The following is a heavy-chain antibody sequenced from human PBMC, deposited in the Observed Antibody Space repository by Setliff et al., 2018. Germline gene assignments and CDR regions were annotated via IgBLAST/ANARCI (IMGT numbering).Heavy chain of an antibody. CDR3: ARSLSSGSYWNPRPFYSDS. V-gene: IGHV4-4*08. Sequence: SETLSLTCNVSGDSINENHWTWIRQPPGKGLEWIGYIYTSGSTNYNPSLKSRVTISRDTSKNQFSLKLTSVTAADTAVYFCARSLSSGSYWNPRPFYSDSWGQGTLVTVSS. CDR1: GDSINENH. CDR2: IYTSGST. J-gene: IGHJ4*02. D-gene: IGHD3-10*01.